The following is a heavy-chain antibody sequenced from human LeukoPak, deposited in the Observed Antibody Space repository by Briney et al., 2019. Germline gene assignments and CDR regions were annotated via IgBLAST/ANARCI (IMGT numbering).Heavy chain of an antibody. CDR1: GGSFSGYY. J-gene: IGHJ4*02. D-gene: IGHD3-10*01. CDR2: IKLNGDT. Sequence: SETLSLTCAVYGGSFSGYYWSWIRQPPGKGLEWIGEIKLNGDTNYNPSLKSRVTMSVDTSKNQFSLKLSSVTAADTAVYYCARDRKEGYGSGPFDYWGQGTLVTVSS. V-gene: IGHV4-34*01. CDR3: ARDRKEGYGSGPFDY.